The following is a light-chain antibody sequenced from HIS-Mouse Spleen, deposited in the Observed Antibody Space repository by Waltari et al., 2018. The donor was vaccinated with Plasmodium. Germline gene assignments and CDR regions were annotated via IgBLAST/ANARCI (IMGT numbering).Light chain of an antibody. V-gene: IGLV3-10*01. J-gene: IGLJ3*02. CDR2: EDS. Sequence: SYELTQPPSVSVSPGQTARLTCSGDALPKKYAYWYQQKSGQAPVLVIYEDSKRPSGIPERFSGSNSGTMATLTISGAQVEDEADYYCYSTDSSGNHRVFGGGTKLTVL. CDR1: ALPKKY. CDR3: YSTDSSGNHRV.